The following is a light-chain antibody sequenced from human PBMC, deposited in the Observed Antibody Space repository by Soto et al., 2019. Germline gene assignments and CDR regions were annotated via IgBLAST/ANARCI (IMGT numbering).Light chain of an antibody. J-gene: IGKJ1*01. CDR3: KQYNNWPWT. Sequence: EILMTQSPATLSVSPGRRASLSGRASQSISGTVAWYQQQPGHAPRLLIYGASTRATSFTARFSGSGSGTDFTLTISSLQSEDFAVYYCKQYNNWPWTFGQGTKVDI. CDR1: QSISGT. V-gene: IGKV3-15*01. CDR2: GAS.